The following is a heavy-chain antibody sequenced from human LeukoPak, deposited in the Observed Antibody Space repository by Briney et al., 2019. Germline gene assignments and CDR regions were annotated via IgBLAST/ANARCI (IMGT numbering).Heavy chain of an antibody. CDR1: GGSISSYY. CDR2: IYTSGST. V-gene: IGHV4-4*07. D-gene: IGHD2-2*01. Sequence: SETLSLTCTVSGGSISSYYWSWIRQPAGKGLEWIGRIYTSGSTNYNPSLKSRVTMSVDTSKNQFSLELSSVTAADTAVYYCARVLEGSTSCCPTSRFDPWGQGTLVTVSS. J-gene: IGHJ5*02. CDR3: ARVLEGSTSCCPTSRFDP.